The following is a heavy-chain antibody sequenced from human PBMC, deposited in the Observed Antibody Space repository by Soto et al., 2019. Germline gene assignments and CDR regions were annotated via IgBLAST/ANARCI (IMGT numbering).Heavy chain of an antibody. J-gene: IGHJ5*01. CDR3: ARAPAYGPQLDS. CDR2: IRQDGGEK. CDR1: GYTFSNYY. Sequence: PGGSLRLSCRASGYTFSNYYIIWVRQAPGKGLEWVANIRQDGGEKYYVDSVKGRSTISRDNTQNLTYLQMTSERAEDTAVNYCARAPAYGPQLDSWGQGTLVTVSS. D-gene: IGHD4-17*01. V-gene: IGHV3-7*01.